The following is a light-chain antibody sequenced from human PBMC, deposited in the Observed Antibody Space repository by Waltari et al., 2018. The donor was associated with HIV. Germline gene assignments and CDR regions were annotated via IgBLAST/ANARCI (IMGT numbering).Light chain of an antibody. Sequence: SALPHPASVSGSPGQSITISCLGASSDIGSFNYVSWYQQHPDKAPKLILDDVTYRPSGVSGRFSGSRSGSMASLTISGLQPEDEADYFCCSYSDSGTIHFGGGTRVTVL. CDR2: DVT. CDR1: SSDIGSFNY. V-gene: IGLV2-14*03. CDR3: CSYSDSGTIH. J-gene: IGLJ2*01.